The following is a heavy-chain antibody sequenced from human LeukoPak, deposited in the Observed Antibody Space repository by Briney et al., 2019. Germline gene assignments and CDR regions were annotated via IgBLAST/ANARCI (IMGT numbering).Heavy chain of an antibody. CDR2: IKQDGSER. Sequence: PGGSLRLSCAASGFTFSRYWMSWVRLAPGKGLEWVASIKQDGSERYYVDSVKGRLTISSDNAKNSVYVQMNSLRAEDTAVFYCARSTSWYHKFDYWGQGTLVTVSS. CDR1: GFTFSRYW. J-gene: IGHJ4*02. D-gene: IGHD6-19*01. V-gene: IGHV3-7*04. CDR3: ARSTSWYHKFDY.